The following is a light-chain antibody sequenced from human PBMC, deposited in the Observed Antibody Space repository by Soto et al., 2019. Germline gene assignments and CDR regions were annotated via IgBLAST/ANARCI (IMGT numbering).Light chain of an antibody. CDR2: GAS. CDR1: HDITNH. J-gene: IGKJ1*01. Sequence: DIQMTQSPSSLSASVGDRVTITCQASHDITNHLNWYQQKPGKGPRLLIYGASNLETGVPSRFSGSGSGTEFTLTISSLQPDDFATYYCQHYNSYSEAFGQGTKVDIK. CDR3: QHYNSYSEA. V-gene: IGKV1-33*01.